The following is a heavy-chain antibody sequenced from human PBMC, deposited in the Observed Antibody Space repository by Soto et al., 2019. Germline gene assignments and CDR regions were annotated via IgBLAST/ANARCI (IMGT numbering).Heavy chain of an antibody. CDR1: GFTFSNYD. V-gene: IGHV3-23*01. J-gene: IGHJ5*02. CDR3: ATATKTTVTTAFDP. D-gene: IGHD4-17*01. CDR2: LSGSGGST. Sequence: EVQLLESGGGLVQPGGSLRLSCAASGFTFSNYDMTWVRQAPGKGLEWVSTLSGSGGSTYYADSVKGRFTISRDNSKHTLYLQMNSLRAEDTARYYCATATKTTVTTAFDPWGQGTLVTVSS.